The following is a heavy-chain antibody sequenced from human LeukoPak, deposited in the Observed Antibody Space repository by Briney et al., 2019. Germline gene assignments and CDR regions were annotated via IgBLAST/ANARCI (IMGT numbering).Heavy chain of an antibody. CDR1: GGSISSSSYY. D-gene: IGHD2-15*01. Sequence: SETLSLTCTVSGGSISSSSYYWGWIRQPPGKGLEWIGSIYYSGSTYYNPSLKSRVTISVDTSKNQFSLKLSSVTAADTAVYYCARLGLRRSVGVVVAARWFDPWGQGTLVTVSS. CDR2: IYYSGST. V-gene: IGHV4-39*01. J-gene: IGHJ5*02. CDR3: ARLGLRRSVGVVVAARWFDP.